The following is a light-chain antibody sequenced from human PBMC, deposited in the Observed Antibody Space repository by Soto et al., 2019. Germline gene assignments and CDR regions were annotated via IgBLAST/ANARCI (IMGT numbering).Light chain of an antibody. Sequence: EIVMTQSPATLCVSPGERATLSCRASQSVNTNLAWYQQKPGQAPRLLIYAASTRATGIPARFSGSGSGTEFTLTISSLQSEDFAVYYCQQDNNWAPITFGQGTRLEIK. CDR2: AAS. CDR1: QSVNTN. CDR3: QQDNNWAPIT. V-gene: IGKV3-15*01. J-gene: IGKJ5*01.